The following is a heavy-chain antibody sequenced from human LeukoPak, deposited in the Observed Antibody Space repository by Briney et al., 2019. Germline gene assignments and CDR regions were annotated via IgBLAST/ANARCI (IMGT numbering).Heavy chain of an antibody. CDR3: ARGGYHHGGMDV. Sequence: PGGSLGLSCAASGFTFSSYAMSWVRQAPGKGLEWVSAISGSGGSTYYADSVKGRFTISRDNAKNSLYLQMNSLRAEDTAVYYCARGGYHHGGMDVWGKGTTVTVSS. CDR1: GFTFSSYA. V-gene: IGHV3-23*01. CDR2: ISGSGGST. D-gene: IGHD4-23*01. J-gene: IGHJ6*03.